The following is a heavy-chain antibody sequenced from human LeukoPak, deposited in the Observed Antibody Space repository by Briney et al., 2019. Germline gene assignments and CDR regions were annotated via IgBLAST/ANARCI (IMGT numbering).Heavy chain of an antibody. Sequence: PSETLSLTCAVYGGSFSGYYWSGIRQPPGKGLEWIGEINHSGSTYYNPSLKSRVTISVDTSKNQFSLKLSSVTAADTAVYYCASARTSSSSWFTFDYWGQGILVTVSS. CDR1: GGSFSGYY. D-gene: IGHD6-6*01. CDR2: INHSGST. J-gene: IGHJ4*02. CDR3: ASARTSSSSWFTFDY. V-gene: IGHV4-34*01.